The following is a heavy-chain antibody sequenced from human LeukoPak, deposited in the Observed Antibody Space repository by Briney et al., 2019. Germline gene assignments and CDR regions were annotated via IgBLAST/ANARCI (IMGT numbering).Heavy chain of an antibody. CDR2: IYTSGST. CDR1: GGSISSYY. Sequence: SETLSLTCTVSGGSISSYYWSWIRQPAGKGLEWIGRIYTSGSTNYNPSLKSRVTMSVDTSKNQFSLKLSSVTAADTAVYYCARQPLILAAGFRFDPWGQGTLVTVSS. J-gene: IGHJ5*02. D-gene: IGHD6-13*01. V-gene: IGHV4-4*07. CDR3: ARQPLILAAGFRFDP.